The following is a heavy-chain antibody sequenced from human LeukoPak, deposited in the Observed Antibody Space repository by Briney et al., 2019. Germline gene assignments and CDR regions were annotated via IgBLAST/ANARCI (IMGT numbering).Heavy chain of an antibody. Sequence: GASVKVSCKASGYTFASYGISWVRQAPGQGLEWMGWISACNGNTNYAQKLQGRVTMTTDTSTSTAYMELRSLRSDDTAVYYCARDTCGDCYSSHYYYYMDVWGKGTTVTVSS. V-gene: IGHV1-18*01. CDR3: ARDTCGDCYSSHYYYYMDV. D-gene: IGHD2-21*02. CDR1: GYTFASYG. J-gene: IGHJ6*03. CDR2: ISACNGNT.